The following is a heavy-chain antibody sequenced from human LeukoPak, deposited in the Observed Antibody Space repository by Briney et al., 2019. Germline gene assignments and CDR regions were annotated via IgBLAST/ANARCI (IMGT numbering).Heavy chain of an antibody. D-gene: IGHD3-10*01. V-gene: IGHV3-48*04. CDR1: GFTYSSYA. CDR2: ISSGGDSI. Sequence: QSGGSLRLSCAASGFTYSSYAMSWVRQAPGKGLEWVAYISSGGDSILYADSVRGRFAISRDNAKNSLYLQINSLRVEDTAVYYCVRKMDGEYASGTLFDLWGQGNMVTVSS. CDR3: VRKMDGEYASGTLFDL. J-gene: IGHJ4*02.